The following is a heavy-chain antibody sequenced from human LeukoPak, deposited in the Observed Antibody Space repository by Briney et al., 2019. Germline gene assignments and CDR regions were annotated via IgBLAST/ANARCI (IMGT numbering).Heavy chain of an antibody. CDR2: INHSGST. D-gene: IGHD3-22*01. CDR1: GVSFSGYY. CDR3: ARSLYYYDTSAPRAFDI. Sequence: PSETLSLTCAVYGVSFSGYYWSWIRQPPGKGLEWIGEINHSGSTYYNPSLKSRLTISVDRSKNQFSLKLSSVTAADTAVYYCARSLYYYDTSAPRAFDIWGQGTMVTVSS. J-gene: IGHJ3*02. V-gene: IGHV4-34*01.